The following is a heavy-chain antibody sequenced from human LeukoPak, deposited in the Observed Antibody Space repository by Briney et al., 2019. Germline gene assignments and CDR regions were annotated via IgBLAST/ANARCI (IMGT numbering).Heavy chain of an antibody. CDR2: ISSRSTYI. Sequence: GGSLRLSCAASGFTFSTYTMNWVRQAPGKGLEWVSSISSRSTYIYYADSVKGRFTISRDNAKNSLYVQMKSLRVEDTAVYYCARDMGPSRGYDEALGYWGQGILVTVSS. CDR1: GFTFSTYT. CDR3: ARDMGPSRGYDEALGY. D-gene: IGHD5-12*01. J-gene: IGHJ4*02. V-gene: IGHV3-21*01.